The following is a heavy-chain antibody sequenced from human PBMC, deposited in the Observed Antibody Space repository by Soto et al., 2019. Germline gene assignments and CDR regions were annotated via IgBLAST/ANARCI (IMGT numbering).Heavy chain of an antibody. CDR2: IYYSGST. J-gene: IGHJ5*02. D-gene: IGHD2-2*02. Sequence: SETLSLTCTVSGGSISSGDYYWSWIRQPPGKGLEWIGYIYYSGSTYYNPSLKSRVTISVDTSKNQFSLKLSSVTAADTAVYYCAVVPAAIGYFRFFDPWGQGALVTVSS. CDR3: AVVPAAIGYFRFFDP. V-gene: IGHV4-30-4*01. CDR1: GGSISSGDYY.